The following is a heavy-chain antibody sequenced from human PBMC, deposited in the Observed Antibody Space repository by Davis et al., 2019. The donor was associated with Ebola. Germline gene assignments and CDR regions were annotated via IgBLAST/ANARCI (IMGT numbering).Heavy chain of an antibody. V-gene: IGHV3-30*18. CDR2: MSPDGGNK. CDR3: AKTFGWLFHWYFDL. Sequence: PGGSLRLSCAASGFTLSSYGMHWVRQAPGKGLEWVAVMSPDGGNKNFADSVKGRFTISRDNSKNTLYLQMNSLRAEDTAVYYCAKTFGWLFHWYFDLWGRGTLVTVSS. J-gene: IGHJ2*01. D-gene: IGHD3-10*01. CDR1: GFTLSSYG.